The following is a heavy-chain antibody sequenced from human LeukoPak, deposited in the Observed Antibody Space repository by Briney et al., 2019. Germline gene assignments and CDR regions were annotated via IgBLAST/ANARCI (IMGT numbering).Heavy chain of an antibody. CDR3: AAGDSGTAWGNYFDY. J-gene: IGHJ4*02. V-gene: IGHV1-58*02. CDR1: GFTFTSSA. D-gene: IGHD1-26*01. CDR2: IVVGSGNT. Sequence: ASVKVSCKASGFTFTSSAMQRVRQARGQRLEWIGWIVVGSGNTNYAQKFQERVTITRDMSTSTAYMELSSLRSEDTAVYYCAAGDSGTAWGNYFDYWGQGTLVTVSS.